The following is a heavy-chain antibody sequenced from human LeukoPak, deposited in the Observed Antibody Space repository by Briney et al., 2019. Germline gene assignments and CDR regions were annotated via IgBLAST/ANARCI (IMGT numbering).Heavy chain of an antibody. V-gene: IGHV3-23*01. J-gene: IGHJ4*02. CDR3: AKEIRGWSSFDY. D-gene: IGHD6-19*01. Sequence: GGSLRLSCAASGFTFSSYAMSWVPEAPGKGVEWVSAISGSGGSTYYADSVKGRFTISRDNSKNTLYLQMNSLRAEDTAVYYCAKEIRGWSSFDYWGQGTLVTVSS. CDR1: GFTFSSYA. CDR2: ISGSGGST.